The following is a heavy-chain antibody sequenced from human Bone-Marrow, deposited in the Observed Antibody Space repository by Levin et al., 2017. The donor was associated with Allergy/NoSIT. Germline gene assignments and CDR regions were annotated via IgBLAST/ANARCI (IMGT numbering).Heavy chain of an antibody. CDR2: INHSGGST. V-gene: IGHV1-46*01. CDR1: GYTFTSYY. J-gene: IGHJ4*02. CDR3: ARAPPIGGPPVFDY. D-gene: IGHD3-16*02. Sequence: ASVKVSCKASGYTFTSYYMHWVRQAPAQGLEWMGIINHSGGSTTYAQNFQGRVTMTRDTSTSIFYMEVSSLRSEDTAVYYCARAPPIGGPPVFDYWGQGTLVTVSS.